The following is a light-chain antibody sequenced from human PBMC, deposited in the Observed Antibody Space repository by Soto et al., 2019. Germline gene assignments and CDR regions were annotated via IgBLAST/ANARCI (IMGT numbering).Light chain of an antibody. CDR3: GGWDDRLSIWV. J-gene: IGLJ3*02. CDR1: ISDIGTNY. V-gene: IGLV1-47*01. Sequence: QSVLTQPPSASGTPGQRVTISCSGTISDIGTNYVYWYQQLPGTAPKLLIYRNDLRPSGVPDRFSASKSGTSASLAISGVRSEDEADYYCGGWDDRLSIWVFGGGTKLTVL. CDR2: RND.